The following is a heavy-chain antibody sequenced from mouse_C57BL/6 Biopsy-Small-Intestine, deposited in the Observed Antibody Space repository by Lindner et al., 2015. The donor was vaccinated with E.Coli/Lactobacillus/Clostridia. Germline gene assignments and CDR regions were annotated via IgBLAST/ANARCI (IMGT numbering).Heavy chain of an antibody. D-gene: IGHD2-10*02. CDR1: GYTFTGYW. CDR3: ARLYGNYVNYAMDY. CDR2: ILPGSGRT. V-gene: IGHV1-9*01. Sequence: VQLQESGAELMKPGASVKLSCKASGYTFTGYWIEWVKQRPGHGLEWIGDILPGSGRTNYNEKFKDKATFTADTSSNTAYMQLSSLTTEDSATYYCARLYGNYVNYAMDYWGQGTSVTVSS. J-gene: IGHJ4*01.